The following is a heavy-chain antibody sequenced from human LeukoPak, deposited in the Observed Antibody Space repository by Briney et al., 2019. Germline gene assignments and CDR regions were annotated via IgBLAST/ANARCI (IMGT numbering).Heavy chain of an antibody. Sequence: SETLSLTCAVYGGTFSGYYWSWIRQPPGKRLEWVGESNDSGGTNYNPSLKSRVTISVDTSKNQFSLKLSSVTAADTAVYYWASRKLELFVGAFDIWGQGTMVTVSS. CDR3: ASRKLELFVGAFDI. J-gene: IGHJ3*02. CDR2: SNDSGGT. V-gene: IGHV4-34*01. CDR1: GGTFSGYY. D-gene: IGHD1-7*01.